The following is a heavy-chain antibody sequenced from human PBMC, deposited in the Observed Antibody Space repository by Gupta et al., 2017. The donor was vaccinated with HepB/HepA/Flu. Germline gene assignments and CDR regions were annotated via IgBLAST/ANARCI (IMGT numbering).Heavy chain of an antibody. Sequence: QITLKESGPTLVKPTQTLTLTCTFSGFSLNTDGVGVGWIRQPPGKALDWLAAIYWDNDKYYSPSLRSRLAITKDTSKTQIVLTITNMDPVDTATYYCAHTYRDGAGGNCYSRLFDYWGQGSLVTVSS. D-gene: IGHD2-15*01. CDR2: IYWDNDK. V-gene: IGHV2-5*02. CDR1: GFSLNTDGVG. CDR3: AHTYRDGAGGNCYSRLFDY. J-gene: IGHJ4*02.